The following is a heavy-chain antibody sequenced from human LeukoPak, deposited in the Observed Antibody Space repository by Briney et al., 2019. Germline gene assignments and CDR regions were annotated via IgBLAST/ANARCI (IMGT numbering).Heavy chain of an antibody. V-gene: IGHV3-7*01. CDR2: INQDGSEK. J-gene: IGHJ4*02. D-gene: IGHD6-6*01. CDR1: GFTFSNYW. Sequence: GGSLRLSCAASGFTFSNYWMSWVRQVPGKGLEWVANINQDGSEKYYVDSVKGRFTISRDNAKNSLFLQMNSLRAEDTAVYFCTTDSGGGRPFDYWGQGTLVTVSS. CDR3: TTDSGGGRPFDY.